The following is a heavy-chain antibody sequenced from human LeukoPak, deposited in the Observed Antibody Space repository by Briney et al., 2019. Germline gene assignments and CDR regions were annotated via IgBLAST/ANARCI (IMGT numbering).Heavy chain of an antibody. CDR1: GFTVSNNY. Sequence: GGSLRLSCAASGFTVSNNYMSWVRQAPGKGLEWVAVISYDGSYKYYTDSVKGRFTISGDNSKNTLHLQMNSLRADDTAVYYCAKSLSDGYDYWGQGTPVTVSS. V-gene: IGHV3-30*18. CDR3: AKSLSDGYDY. CDR2: ISYDGSYK. J-gene: IGHJ4*02. D-gene: IGHD6-13*01.